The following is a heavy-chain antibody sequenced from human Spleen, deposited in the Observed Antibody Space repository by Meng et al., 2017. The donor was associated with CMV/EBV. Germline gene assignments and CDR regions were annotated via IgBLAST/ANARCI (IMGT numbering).Heavy chain of an antibody. D-gene: IGHD4-11*01. CDR3: AHRDVYSNYRWFDP. CDR2: IYWDDDK. Sequence: QITLKESCPTLAKPTQTLTLTCTFSGFSLSTSGVGVGWIRQPPGKALEWLALIYWDDDKRYSPSLKSRLTITKDTSKNQVVLTMTNMDPVDTATYYCAHRDVYSNYRWFDPWGQGTLVTVSS. CDR1: GFSLSTSGVG. J-gene: IGHJ5*02. V-gene: IGHV2-5*02.